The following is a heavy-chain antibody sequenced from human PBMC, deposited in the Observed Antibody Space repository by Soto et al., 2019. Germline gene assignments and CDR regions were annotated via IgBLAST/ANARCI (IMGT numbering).Heavy chain of an antibody. CDR1: GGSISSSSYY. D-gene: IGHD1-26*01. CDR3: ARHVVGATLPYYFDY. J-gene: IGHJ4*02. V-gene: IGHV4-39*01. CDR2: IYYSGST. Sequence: SETLSLTCTVSGGSISSSSYYWGWIRQPPGKGLERIGSIYYSGSTYYNPSLKSRVTISVDTSKNQFSLKLSSVTAADTAVYYCARHVVGATLPYYFDYWGQGTLVTVSS.